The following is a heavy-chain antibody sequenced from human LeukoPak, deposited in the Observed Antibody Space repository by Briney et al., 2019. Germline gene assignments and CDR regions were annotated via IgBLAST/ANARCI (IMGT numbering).Heavy chain of an antibody. CDR3: ARAPYCSGGSCYGLRNWFDP. J-gene: IGHJ5*02. Sequence: PSETLSLTCAVYCGSFSGYYWSWIRQPPGKGLEWIGEINHSGSTNYNPSLKSRVTISVDTSKNQFSLKLSSVTAADTAVYYCARAPYCSGGSCYGLRNWFDPWGQGTLVTVSS. D-gene: IGHD2-15*01. CDR2: INHSGST. CDR1: CGSFSGYY. V-gene: IGHV4-34*01.